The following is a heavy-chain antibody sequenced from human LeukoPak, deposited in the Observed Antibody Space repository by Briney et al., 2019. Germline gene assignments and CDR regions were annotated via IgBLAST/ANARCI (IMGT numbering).Heavy chain of an antibody. V-gene: IGHV1-8*03. J-gene: IGHJ4*02. CDR1: GYTFTSYD. D-gene: IGHD2-2*02. CDR2: MNPNSGNT. Sequence: ASVKVSCKASGYTFTSYDINWVRQATGQGLEWMGWMNPNSGNTGYAQKFQGRVTITRNTSISTAYMELSSLRSEDTAVYYCAGCSRTSCYSGLDYWGQGTLVTVSS. CDR3: AGCSRTSCYSGLDY.